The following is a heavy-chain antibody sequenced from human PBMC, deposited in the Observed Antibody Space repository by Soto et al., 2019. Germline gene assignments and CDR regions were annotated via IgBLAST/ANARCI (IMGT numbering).Heavy chain of an antibody. V-gene: IGHV4-30-4*01. CDR3: ARGSYYYDSSGYSHY. CDR2: IYYGGST. D-gene: IGHD3-22*01. Sequence: SETLSLTCTVSAGSISSGGYYWSWIRQPPGKGLEWIGYIYYGGSTYYNPSLKSRVTISVDTSKNQFSLKLSSVTAADTAVYCCARGSYYYDSSGYSHYWGQGTLVTGSS. J-gene: IGHJ4*02. CDR1: AGSISSGGYY.